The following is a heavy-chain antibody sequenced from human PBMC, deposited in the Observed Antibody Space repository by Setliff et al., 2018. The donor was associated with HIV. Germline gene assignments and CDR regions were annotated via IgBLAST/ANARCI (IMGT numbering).Heavy chain of an antibody. CDR3: AVPQFLEWLPPHY. D-gene: IGHD3-3*01. Sequence: GGSLRLSCAASGFTFSSYSMNWVRQAPGKGLEWVSCISSSTRYIYYADSVKGRFTISRDNSKNTLYLQMNSLRPEDTAVYYCAVPQFLEWLPPHYWGQGTLVTVSS. CDR2: ISSSTRYI. V-gene: IGHV3-21*04. J-gene: IGHJ4*02. CDR1: GFTFSSYS.